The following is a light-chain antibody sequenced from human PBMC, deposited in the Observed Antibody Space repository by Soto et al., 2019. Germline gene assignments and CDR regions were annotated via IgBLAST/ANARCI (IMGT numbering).Light chain of an antibody. J-gene: IGKJ1*01. CDR3: QQYYTTPRT. Sequence: DIVMTQSPDSLAVSLGERATINCKSNQTLFDSSNNKDYLSWYQQKPGQPPKLLLYWASTRELGVPDRFSGSGSGTAFTLTISSLQAEDVAVYFCQQYYTTPRTFGHGTKVEV. V-gene: IGKV4-1*01. CDR2: WAS. CDR1: QTLFDSSNNKDY.